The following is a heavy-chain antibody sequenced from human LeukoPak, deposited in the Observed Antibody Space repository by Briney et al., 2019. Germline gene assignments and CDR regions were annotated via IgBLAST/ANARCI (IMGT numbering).Heavy chain of an antibody. CDR1: GFTFRDYV. D-gene: IGHD6-19*01. CDR3: ARDGEQWLVDLFDY. J-gene: IGHJ4*02. V-gene: IGHV3-23*01. CDR2: ISPTGDST. Sequence: GGSLRLSCAASGFTFRDYVISWVRQAPGKGLEWVSSISPTGDSTYYAGSVRGRFTLSRDNSKNTVYFQMNSLRAEDTAVYYCARDGEQWLVDLFDYWGQGTLVTVSS.